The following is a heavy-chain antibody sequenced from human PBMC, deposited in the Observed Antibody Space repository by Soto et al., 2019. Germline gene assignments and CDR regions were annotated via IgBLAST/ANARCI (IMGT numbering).Heavy chain of an antibody. CDR1: GFTFSSYA. D-gene: IGHD6-13*01. V-gene: IGHV3-23*01. CDR2: ISGSGGST. J-gene: IGHJ6*02. CDR3: AKVAAAPYYYYYYGMDV. Sequence: GGSLRLSCAASGFTFSSYAMSWVRQAPGKGLEWVSAISGSGGSTYYADSVKGRFTISRDNSKNTLYLQMNSLRAEDTAVYYCAKVAAAPYYYYYYGMDVWGQGTTVTVSS.